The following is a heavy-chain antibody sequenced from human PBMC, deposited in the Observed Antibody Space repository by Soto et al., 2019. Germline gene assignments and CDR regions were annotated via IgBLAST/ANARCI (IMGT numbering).Heavy chain of an antibody. CDR3: SGGKDYPPYYFYYGMDV. Sequence: PGGSLRLSCVASGFTFTSYAMNWVRQTPGKGLEWVSTINPTGDITYYADSVKGRFSIFRDNSRNILYLLMNSLRAEDTAIYYCSGGKDYPPYYFYYGMDVWGQGTTVTVSS. J-gene: IGHJ6*02. CDR1: GFTFTSYA. V-gene: IGHV3-23*01. D-gene: IGHD3-16*01. CDR2: INPTGDIT.